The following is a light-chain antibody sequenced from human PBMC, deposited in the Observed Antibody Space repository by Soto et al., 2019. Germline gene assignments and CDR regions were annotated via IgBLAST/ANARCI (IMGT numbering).Light chain of an antibody. J-gene: IGLJ2*01. V-gene: IGLV1-47*01. CDR2: RDN. CDR1: SSNIGRNY. Sequence: QSVLTQTPSVSGTPGQRVNISCSGSSSNIGRNYVYWYHQFPGTAPKLLIYRDNERPSGVPDRFSDSKSGTSASLAISGLRSGDEADYHCATWDDSLGGPVFGGGTKLTVL. CDR3: ATWDDSLGGPV.